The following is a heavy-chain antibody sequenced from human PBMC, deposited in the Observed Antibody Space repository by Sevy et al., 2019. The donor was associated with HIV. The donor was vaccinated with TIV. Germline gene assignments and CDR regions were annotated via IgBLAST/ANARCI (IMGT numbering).Heavy chain of an antibody. CDR1: GFSLSTSGLG. D-gene: IGHD1-26*01. V-gene: IGHV2-5*01. Sequence: SGPTLVKPTQTLTLTCTFSGFSLSTSGLGVGWIRQPPGKALEWLALIYWNDDKRYSPSLKSRLTITKDTSKNQVVLTMTNMDPVDTATYYCAHRWEEWELLGWFDPWGQGTLVTVSS. J-gene: IGHJ5*02. CDR2: IYWNDDK. CDR3: AHRWEEWELLGWFDP.